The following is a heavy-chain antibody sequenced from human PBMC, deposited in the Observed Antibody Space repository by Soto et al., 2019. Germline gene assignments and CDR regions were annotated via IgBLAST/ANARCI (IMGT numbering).Heavy chain of an antibody. CDR2: IQSTADGGTT. CDR3: TTGLGYYDPYGMDV. CDR1: GFTFTDAW. Sequence: GGSLRLSCAASGFTFTDAWMSWVRQAPGTGLEWVGRIQSTADGGTTEYAAPVKGRFTISRDDSQNTKTTPYLQMNSLRSEDTAVYYCTTGLGYYDPYGMDVWGQGTTVTVSS. D-gene: IGHD3-16*01. V-gene: IGHV3-15*01. J-gene: IGHJ6*02.